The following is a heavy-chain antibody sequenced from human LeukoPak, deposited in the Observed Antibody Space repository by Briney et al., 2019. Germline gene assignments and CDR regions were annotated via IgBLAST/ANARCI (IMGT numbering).Heavy chain of an antibody. CDR2: ISASGGST. CDR3: AKDRRWESPHYLDS. D-gene: IGHD1-26*01. CDR1: GFTFSSSA. J-gene: IGHJ4*02. Sequence: GGSLRLSCAASGFTFSSSARSWVRQVPGKGLEWVSGISASGGSTYYADSVRGRFTISRDNSKNTLYVQMHRLRDEDTAVYYCAKDRRWESPHYLDSWGQGTLVTVSS. V-gene: IGHV3-23*01.